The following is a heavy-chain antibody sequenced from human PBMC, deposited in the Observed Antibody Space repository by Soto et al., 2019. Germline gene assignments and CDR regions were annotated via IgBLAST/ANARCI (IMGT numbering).Heavy chain of an antibody. CDR2: IIPMLGIA. D-gene: IGHD2-2*01. Sequence: ASVKVSCKASRGTFSSYTISWVRQAPGQGLEWMGRIIPMLGIANYPQKFQGRVTITADKSTSTAYMELSSLRSEDTAIYYCARDKDQLPTDWGQGTLVTVSS. CDR3: ARDKDQLPTD. J-gene: IGHJ4*02. CDR1: RGTFSSYT. V-gene: IGHV1-69*02.